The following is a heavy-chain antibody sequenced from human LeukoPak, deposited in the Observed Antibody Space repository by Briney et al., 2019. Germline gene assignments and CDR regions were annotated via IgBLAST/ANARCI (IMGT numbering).Heavy chain of an antibody. CDR3: ARDLRYNWNFDAFDI. Sequence: PGGPLSLPCAAPGLPSRSYWLNWFRKAPGKGLVGFPRINSDGSSTSYADSVKGRFTISRDNAKNTLYLQMNSLRAEDTAVYYCARDLRYNWNFDAFDIWGQGTMVTVSS. CDR2: INSDGSST. D-gene: IGHD1-7*01. J-gene: IGHJ3*02. V-gene: IGHV3-74*01. CDR1: GLPSRSYW.